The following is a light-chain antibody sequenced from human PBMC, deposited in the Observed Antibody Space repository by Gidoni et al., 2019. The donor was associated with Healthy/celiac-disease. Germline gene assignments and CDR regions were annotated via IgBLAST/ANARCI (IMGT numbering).Light chain of an antibody. CDR3: QQLNSYLRT. V-gene: IGKV1-9*01. J-gene: IGKJ1*01. CDR1: RGISSY. CDR2: AAS. Sequence: DIQLTQSPSFLSASVGDRVTITCRASRGISSYLAWYQQKPGKAPKLLIYAASTLQSGVPSRFSGSGSGTEFTLTISSLQPEDFATYYCQQLNSYLRTFGQGTKVEIK.